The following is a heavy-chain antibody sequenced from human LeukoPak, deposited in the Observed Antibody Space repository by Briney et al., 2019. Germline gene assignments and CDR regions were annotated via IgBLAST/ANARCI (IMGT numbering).Heavy chain of an antibody. J-gene: IGHJ6*03. CDR2: INHSGST. V-gene: IGHV4-34*01. CDR3: ARRVTTLYYMDV. CDR1: GRSFSGYY. Sequence: SETLSLTCAVCGRSFSGYYWSWIRQPPGVGLEWIGEINHSGSTNYNPSLRSRVTISVDTSNNQFSLKLSSVTAADTAVYYCARRVTTLYYMDVWGKGTTVTVSS. D-gene: IGHD1-14*01.